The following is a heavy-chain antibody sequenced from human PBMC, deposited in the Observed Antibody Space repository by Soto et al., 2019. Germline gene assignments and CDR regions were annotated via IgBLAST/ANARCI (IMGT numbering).Heavy chain of an antibody. Sequence: PGGSLRLSCAASGFTFSSYAMSWVRQAPGKGLEWVSAISGSGGSTYYADSVKGRFTISRDNSKNTLYLQMNSLRAEDTAVYYCAKGARKTHIVVVTAIRPYFDYWGQGTLVTVSS. CDR1: GFTFSSYA. CDR2: ISGSGGST. V-gene: IGHV3-23*01. CDR3: AKGARKTHIVVVTAIRPYFDY. J-gene: IGHJ4*02. D-gene: IGHD2-21*02.